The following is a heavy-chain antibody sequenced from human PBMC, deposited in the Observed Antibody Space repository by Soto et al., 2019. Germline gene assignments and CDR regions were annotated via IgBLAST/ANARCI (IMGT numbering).Heavy chain of an antibody. CDR1: GFTFSSYS. J-gene: IGHJ6*03. CDR3: ARDRNGVVVPAAASRYYYYYMDV. D-gene: IGHD2-2*01. CDR2: ISSSSSYI. Sequence: GGSLRLSCAASGFTFSSYSMNWVRQAPGKGLEWVSSISSSSSYIYCADSVKGRFTISRDNAKNSLYLQMNSLRAEDTAVYYCARDRNGVVVPAAASRYYYYYMDVWGKGTTVTVSS. V-gene: IGHV3-21*01.